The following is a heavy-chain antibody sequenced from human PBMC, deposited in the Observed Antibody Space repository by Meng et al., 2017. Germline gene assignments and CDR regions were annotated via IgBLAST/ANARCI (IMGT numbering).Heavy chain of an antibody. J-gene: IGHJ5*02. V-gene: IGHV1-8*03. D-gene: IGHD3-10*01. CDR1: GYTFTSYD. CDR2: MNPNSGNT. CDR3: ARGYYGSGLFDP. Sequence: LGQPGAEVKKPGASGKVSCKAYGYTFTSYDINWVRQATGQGLEWMGWMNPNSGNTGYAQKFQGRVTITRNTSISTAYMELSSLRSEDTAVYYCARGYYGSGLFDPWGQGTLVTVSS.